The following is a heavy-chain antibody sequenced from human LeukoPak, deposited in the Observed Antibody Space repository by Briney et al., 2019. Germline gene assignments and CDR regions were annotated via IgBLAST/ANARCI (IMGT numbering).Heavy chain of an antibody. J-gene: IGHJ4*02. CDR3: ARAYYYGSGSYYNGNYFDY. V-gene: IGHV1-69*13. D-gene: IGHD3-10*01. CDR1: GGTFSSYA. CDR2: IIPIFGTA. Sequence: SVKVSCKASGGTFSSYAISWVRQAPGQGLEWMGGIIPIFGTANYAQKFQGRVTITADGSTSTAYMELSSLRSEDTAVYYCARAYYYGSGSYYNGNYFDYWGQGTLVTVSS.